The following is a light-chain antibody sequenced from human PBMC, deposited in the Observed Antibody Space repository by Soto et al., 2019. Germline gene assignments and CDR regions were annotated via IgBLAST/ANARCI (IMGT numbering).Light chain of an antibody. V-gene: IGLV2-23*01. Sequence: QSALTQPASVSGSPGQSITISCTGTSSDVGSYNLVSWYQQHPGKAPKLMIYEGSKRPSGVSNRFSGSKSGNTASLTISGLQVEDEADYYCCSYAGSFVVFGGVTKLTVL. J-gene: IGLJ2*01. CDR1: SSDVGSYNL. CDR3: CSYAGSFVV. CDR2: EGS.